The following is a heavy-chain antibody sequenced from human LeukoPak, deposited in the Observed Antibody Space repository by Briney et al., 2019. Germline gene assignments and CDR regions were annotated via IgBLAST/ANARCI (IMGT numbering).Heavy chain of an antibody. V-gene: IGHV3-23*01. Sequence: GGSLRLSCAASGITFSSYAMSWVRQAPEKGLEWVSGISGSGGITYYAGSVKGRFTVSRDNSNNTLYLQMNSLRAEDTGVYYCAKHRLITVVSSADYWGQGALVIVSS. J-gene: IGHJ4*02. CDR1: GITFSSYA. D-gene: IGHD4-23*01. CDR2: ISGSGGIT. CDR3: AKHRLITVVSSADY.